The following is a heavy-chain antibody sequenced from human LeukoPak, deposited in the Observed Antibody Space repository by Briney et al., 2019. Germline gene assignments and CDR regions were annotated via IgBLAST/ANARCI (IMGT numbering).Heavy chain of an antibody. J-gene: IGHJ3*02. D-gene: IGHD3-22*01. CDR1: GFTFSSYW. V-gene: IGHV3-7*01. CDR2: IKQDGSEK. Sequence: GGSLRLSCAASGFTFSSYWMSWVRQAPGKGLEWVADIKQDGSEKYYVDSVKGRFTISRDNAKNSLYLQMNSLRAEDTAVYYCARACYYDSSGYCHDAFDSWGQGTMVTVSS. CDR3: ARACYYDSSGYCHDAFDS.